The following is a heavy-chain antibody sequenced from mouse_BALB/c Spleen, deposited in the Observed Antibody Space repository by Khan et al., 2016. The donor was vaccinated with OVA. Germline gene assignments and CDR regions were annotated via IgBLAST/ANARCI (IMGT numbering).Heavy chain of an antibody. CDR3: ARPPYFSSFMDN. D-gene: IGHD1-2*01. CDR2: INTYTGEP. V-gene: IGHV9-1*02. J-gene: IGHJ4*01. Sequence: QIQLVQSGPELKKPGETVKIYCKASGHTFTKYGMNWVKQAPGKGLKWMGWINTYTGEPKYADDFNGRFAFSLETSASTNSLQNNNVNNAHQAKYYCARPPYFSSFMDNWRQVTSGTVS. CDR1: GHTFTKYG.